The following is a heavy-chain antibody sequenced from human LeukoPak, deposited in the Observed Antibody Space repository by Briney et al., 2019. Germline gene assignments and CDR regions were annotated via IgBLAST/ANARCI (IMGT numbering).Heavy chain of an antibody. CDR3: ARGPRGGASGSYRKTRWFDP. CDR2: INHSGST. CDR1: GGSFSGYY. V-gene: IGHV4-34*01. Sequence: SETLSLTCAVYGGSFSGYYWSWIRQPPGKGLEWIGEINHSGSTNYNPSLKSQVTISVDTSKNQFPLKLSSVTAADTAVYYCARGPRGGASGSYRKTRWFDPWGQGTLVTVSS. D-gene: IGHD3-10*01. J-gene: IGHJ5*02.